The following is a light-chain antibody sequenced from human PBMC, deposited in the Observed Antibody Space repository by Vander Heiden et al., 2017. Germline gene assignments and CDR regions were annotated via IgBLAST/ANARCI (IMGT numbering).Light chain of an antibody. CDR2: AAS. J-gene: IGKJ5*01. V-gene: IGKV1-27*01. Sequence: DIQMTQSPSSLPASVGDRVTITCRASHGISNYLAWHQQKPGKVPKLLIYAASTLQSGVPSRFSGSGSGTDFTLTISSRQPEDVATYYCQKYNSALGITFGQGTRLEIK. CDR3: QKYNSALGIT. CDR1: HGISNY.